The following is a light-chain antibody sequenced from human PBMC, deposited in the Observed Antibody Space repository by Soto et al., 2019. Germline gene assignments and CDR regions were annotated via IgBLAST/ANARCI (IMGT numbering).Light chain of an antibody. J-gene: IGLJ1*01. CDR1: SSDVGDYNY. CDR3: SSYTRDSTLWV. Sequence: QSVLTQPASVSGSPGQSITISCTGTSSDVGDYNYVSWYQQHPDKAPKLVIYEVTNRPSGVSNRFSGSKSANTASLTISGLQAEDEADYYCSSYTRDSTLWVFGTGTKVTVL. CDR2: EVT. V-gene: IGLV2-14*01.